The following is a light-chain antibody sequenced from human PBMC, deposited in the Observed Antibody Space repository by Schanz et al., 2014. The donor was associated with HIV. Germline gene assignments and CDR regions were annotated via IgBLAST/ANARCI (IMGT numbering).Light chain of an antibody. CDR3: QQYSGYPWT. J-gene: IGKJ1*01. V-gene: IGKV3-20*01. CDR1: QSINSNF. CDR2: GAS. Sequence: EIVLTQSPGSLSLSPGDRATLSCRASQSINSNFLAWYQQTPGQAPRLLIFGASTRATGVPVRFSGSGSGTEFTLTISSLQSEDFATYHCQQYSGYPWTFGQGTKVEIK.